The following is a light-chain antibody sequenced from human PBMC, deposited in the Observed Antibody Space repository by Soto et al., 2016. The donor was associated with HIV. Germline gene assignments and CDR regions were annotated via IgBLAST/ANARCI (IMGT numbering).Light chain of an antibody. CDR3: QQFGNKPYT. J-gene: IGKJ2*01. V-gene: IGKV1-5*03. CDR1: QDITTW. CDR2: KAS. Sequence: DIQMTQSPSTLSASVGDRVTITCRASQDITTWLAWYQQKPGKPPNLLIYKASNLQNGVPSRFSGSGSGTEFTLSINNLQPDDFATYYCQQFGNKPYTFGQGTKLEIK.